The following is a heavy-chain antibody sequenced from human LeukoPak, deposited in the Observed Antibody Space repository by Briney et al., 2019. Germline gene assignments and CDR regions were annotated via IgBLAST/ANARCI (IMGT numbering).Heavy chain of an antibody. CDR1: GFTFTTCW. D-gene: IGHD6-19*01. Sequence: PGGSLRLSCAASGFTFTTCWMHWVRQAPGKGLVWVSHINSDGSITSYADSVKGRFTISRDNAKNTLYLQMSSLSAEDTAVYYCANRGAVAGAPVPSFDYWGQGTLVTVSS. CDR2: INSDGSIT. J-gene: IGHJ4*02. V-gene: IGHV3-74*01. CDR3: ANRGAVAGAPVPSFDY.